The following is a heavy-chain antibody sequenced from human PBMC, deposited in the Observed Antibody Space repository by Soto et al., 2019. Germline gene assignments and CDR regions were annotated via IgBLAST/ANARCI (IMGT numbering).Heavy chain of an antibody. Sequence: QVHLVDSGGGVVQPGRSLRLSCAASGFTFSNYAMHWVRQAPGKGLEWVALLSFDGSNEYYADSVKGRFTISRDNTNNMLFLQMNSLRPEDTAVYYCAKDPGVGYCSGGSCYVPDFWGQGTPVTVSS. CDR3: AKDPGVGYCSGGSCYVPDF. J-gene: IGHJ4*02. D-gene: IGHD2-15*01. CDR1: GFTFSNYA. CDR2: LSFDGSNE. V-gene: IGHV3-30-3*01.